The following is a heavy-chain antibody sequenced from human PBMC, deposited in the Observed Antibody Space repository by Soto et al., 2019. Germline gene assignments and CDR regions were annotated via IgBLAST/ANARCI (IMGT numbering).Heavy chain of an antibody. CDR1: GASISGFY. J-gene: IGHJ5*02. D-gene: IGHD1-1*01. CDR3: VRDGTKTLRDWFDP. CDR2: IYATGTT. Sequence: PSETRSLTCTVSGASISGFYWSWIRKSAGKGLEWIGRIYATGTTDYNPSLKSRVMMSVDTSKKQFSLKLRSVTAADTAVNYCVRDGTKTLRDWFDPWGQGISVTVSS. V-gene: IGHV4-4*07.